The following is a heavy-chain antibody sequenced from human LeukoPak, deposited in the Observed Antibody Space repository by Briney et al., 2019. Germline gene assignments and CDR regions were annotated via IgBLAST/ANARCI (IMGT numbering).Heavy chain of an antibody. CDR1: GYTFTSYD. CDR3: ARVVGLTGYSSSWYSGYYYYMDV. J-gene: IGHJ6*03. D-gene: IGHD6-13*01. Sequence: SVKVSCKASGYTFTSYDINWVRQAPGQGLEWMGGIIPIFGTANYAQKFQGRVTITADKSTSTAYMELSSLRSEDTAVYYCARVVGLTGYSSSWYSGYYYYMDVWGKGTTVTVSS. CDR2: IIPIFGTA. V-gene: IGHV1-69*06.